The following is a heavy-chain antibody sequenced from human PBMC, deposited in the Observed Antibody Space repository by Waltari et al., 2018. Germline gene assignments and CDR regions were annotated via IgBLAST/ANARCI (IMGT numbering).Heavy chain of an antibody. CDR2: IYYSGST. CDR3: ASVEMATTHFDY. CDR1: GGSISSCGYY. D-gene: IGHD5-12*01. V-gene: IGHV4-31*03. J-gene: IGHJ4*02. Sequence: QVQLQESGPGLVKPSQTLSLTCTVSGGSISSCGYYWTWFRQHPGKGLEWIGYIYYSGSTYYNPSLKSRVTISVDTSKNQFSLKLSSVTAADTAVYYCASVEMATTHFDYWGQGTLVTVSS.